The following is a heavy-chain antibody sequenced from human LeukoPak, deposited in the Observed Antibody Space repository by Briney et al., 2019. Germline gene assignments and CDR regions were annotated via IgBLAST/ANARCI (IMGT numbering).Heavy chain of an antibody. Sequence: PGGSLRLSCAASGFSFTKAWMNWVRQAPGKGLEWVGRIKSKTDVGTTDYAAPVKGRFTISRDDSKNMLYLEMISLKNEDTAVYFCAAQRKVTTMVQGLPYSVPHASDYWGQGTLVTVSS. CDR1: GFSFTKAW. CDR3: AAQRKVTTMVQGLPYSVPHASDY. J-gene: IGHJ4*02. V-gene: IGHV3-15*01. D-gene: IGHD3-10*01. CDR2: IKSKTDVGTT.